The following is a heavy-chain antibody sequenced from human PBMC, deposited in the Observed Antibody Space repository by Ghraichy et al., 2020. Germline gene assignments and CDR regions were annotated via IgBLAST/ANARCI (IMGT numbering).Heavy chain of an antibody. CDR3: ARRRDWYFDL. J-gene: IGHJ2*01. Sequence: SETLSLTCTVSGGSISSYYWTWIRQPPGKGLEWIGYIHYSGNTNYNPSLNSRVTISVDTSKNQFSLKLSSVTAADTVVYYCARRRDWYFDLWGRGTLVTVSS. CDR2: IHYSGNT. CDR1: GGSISSYY. V-gene: IGHV4-59*08.